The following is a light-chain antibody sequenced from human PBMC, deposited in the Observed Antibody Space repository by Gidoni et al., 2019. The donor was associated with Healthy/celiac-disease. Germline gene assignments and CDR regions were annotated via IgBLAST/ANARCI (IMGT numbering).Light chain of an antibody. CDR1: QSVSSSY. CDR2: GAS. J-gene: IGKJ2*01. CDR3: QQYGSSSYT. V-gene: IGKV3-20*01. Sequence: EIVLTQSPGTLSLSPGERATLSCRASQSVSSSYLALYQQKPGQAPRLLIYGASSRATGIPDRFSGSGSGTDFTRTISRLEPEDFAVYYCQQYGSSSYTFGQGTKLEIK.